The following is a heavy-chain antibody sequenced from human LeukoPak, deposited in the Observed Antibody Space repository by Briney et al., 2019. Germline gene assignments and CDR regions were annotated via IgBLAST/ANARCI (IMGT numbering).Heavy chain of an antibody. J-gene: IGHJ4*02. Sequence: GASVKVSCKASGYTFTSYYMHWVRQAPGQGLEWMGIINTSGGTTRYAQKFQGRVTMTRDTSTSTVYMEVSSLRSDDTAVYHCARDAWESNSWKANGDYFDYWGQGNLVTVSS. V-gene: IGHV1-46*01. D-gene: IGHD2/OR15-2a*01. CDR1: GYTFTSYY. CDR2: INTSGGTT. CDR3: ARDAWESNSWKANGDYFDY.